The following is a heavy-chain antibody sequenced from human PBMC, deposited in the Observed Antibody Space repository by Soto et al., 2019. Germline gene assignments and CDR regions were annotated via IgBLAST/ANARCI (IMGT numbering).Heavy chain of an antibody. D-gene: IGHD3-22*01. Sequence: EVQLVESGGDLIQPGGSLRLTCTASGSSFTTYNMNWVRQAPGKELEWISYISSSGDSKYYADSVQGRFTIFRDNAKSSLYLQMDSLRDEETAVYYCARDDYDNTGPGDWGQGTLVTVSS. J-gene: IGHJ4*02. CDR3: ARDDYDNTGPGD. CDR1: GSSFTTYN. V-gene: IGHV3-48*02. CDR2: ISSSGDSK.